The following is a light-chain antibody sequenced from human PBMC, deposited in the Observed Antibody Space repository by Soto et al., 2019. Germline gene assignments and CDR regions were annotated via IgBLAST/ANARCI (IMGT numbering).Light chain of an antibody. J-gene: IGKJ4*01. CDR1: QGVGTY. CDR2: DSS. Sequence: VLTQSPATLSLSPGERATLSCRASQGVGTYLAWYQQKPGQAPRLLIYDSSNRATDIPARFSGSGSGTDFTITSSSLEHEDVSDYYWHNRSNGVTFGGGTKVEI. V-gene: IGKV3-11*01. CDR3: HNRSNGVT.